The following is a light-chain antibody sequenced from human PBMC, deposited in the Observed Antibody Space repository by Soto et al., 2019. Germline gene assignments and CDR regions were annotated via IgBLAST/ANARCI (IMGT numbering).Light chain of an antibody. CDR3: QQTYSTPYT. CDR1: QRITTY. V-gene: IGKV1-39*01. CDR2: TSG. J-gene: IGKJ2*01. Sequence: IQMTQSPSSLSASVGDRVTITCRASQRITTYLNWYQQKPGEAPKLLISTSGTLQRGVPSRFSGSGSGTDFTLTITALRPEDFATYFWQQTYSTPYTVGQGTKLEIK.